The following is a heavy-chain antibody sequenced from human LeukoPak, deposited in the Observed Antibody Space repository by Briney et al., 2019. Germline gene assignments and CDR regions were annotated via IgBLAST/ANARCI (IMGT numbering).Heavy chain of an antibody. V-gene: IGHV3-21*01. Sequence: GSLRLSCAGSGFTFSRYNMNWFRQAPGKGLERVSSIISRSSYIFYADSVKGRFTISRDNAKNSLYLQMNSLGAEDTAVYYCARDAQWLVPEGYYYYMDVWGKGTTVTVSS. CDR2: IISRSSYI. CDR1: GFTFSRYN. J-gene: IGHJ6*03. D-gene: IGHD6-19*01. CDR3: ARDAQWLVPEGYYYYMDV.